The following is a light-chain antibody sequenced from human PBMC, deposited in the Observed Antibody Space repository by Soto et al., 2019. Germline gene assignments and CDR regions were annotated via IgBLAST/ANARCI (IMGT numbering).Light chain of an antibody. CDR1: SSNIGSNT. CDR2: SND. CDR3: AAWDDSLNGYV. Sequence: QSVLTQPPSASGTPGQRVTISCSGGSSNIGSNTVNWYQQLPGMAPKFLIYSNDQRPSGVPDRFSGSKSGTSASLAISGLQSEDEADYYCAAWDDSLNGYVFGTGTKVTVL. V-gene: IGLV1-44*01. J-gene: IGLJ1*01.